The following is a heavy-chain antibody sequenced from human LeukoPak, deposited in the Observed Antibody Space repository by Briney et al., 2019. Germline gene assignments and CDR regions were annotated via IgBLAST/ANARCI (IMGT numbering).Heavy chain of an antibody. Sequence: PSETLSLTCAVYGGSFSGYYWSWIRQPPGKGLEWIGEINHSGSTNYNPSLKSRVTISVDTSKNQFSLKLSSVTAADTAVYYCARGNFLLSWECDYWGQGTLVTVSS. V-gene: IGHV4-34*01. CDR1: GGSFSGYY. D-gene: IGHD1-26*01. CDR2: INHSGST. J-gene: IGHJ4*02. CDR3: ARGNFLLSWECDY.